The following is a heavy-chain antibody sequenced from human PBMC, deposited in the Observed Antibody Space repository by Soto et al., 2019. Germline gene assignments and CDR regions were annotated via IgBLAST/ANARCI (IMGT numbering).Heavy chain of an antibody. Sequence: QVQLVESGGGVVQPGRSLRLSCAASGFTFSSYGMHWVRQAPGKGLEWVAVISYDGSNKYYADSVKGRFTISRDNSKNTLYLQMNSLRAEDTAVYYCAKLITGTTAAPNGDAFDIW. V-gene: IGHV3-30*18. J-gene: IGHJ3*02. CDR1: GFTFSSYG. D-gene: IGHD1-20*01. CDR3: AKLITGTTAAPNGDAFDI. CDR2: ISYDGSNK.